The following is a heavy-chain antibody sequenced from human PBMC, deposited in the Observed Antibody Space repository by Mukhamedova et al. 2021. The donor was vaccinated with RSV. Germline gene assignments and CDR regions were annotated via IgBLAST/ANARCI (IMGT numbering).Heavy chain of an antibody. D-gene: IGHD1-26*01. J-gene: IGHJ4*02. CDR2: LSGTGTVR. Sequence: VRQAPGKGPAWVATLSGTGTVRYYADSVKGRFSNSRDTARNTVSLQMNSLRGEDSALYYCVRNSTIGSHFDLWGQGTLVTVSS. V-gene: IGHV3-23*01. CDR3: VRNSTIGSHFDL.